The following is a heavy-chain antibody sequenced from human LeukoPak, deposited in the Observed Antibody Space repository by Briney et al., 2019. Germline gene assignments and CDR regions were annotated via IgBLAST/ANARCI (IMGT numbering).Heavy chain of an antibody. D-gene: IGHD3-16*01. CDR3: ATDRPAYDYVWGSFNDAFDI. V-gene: IGHV1-24*01. CDR1: GYTLPELS. J-gene: IGHJ3*02. CDR2: FDPEDGET. Sequence: GASVTVSCKVSGYTLPELSMHWVRQAPGKGLEWMGGFDPEDGETIYAQKFQGRVTMTEDTSTDTAYMELSSLRSEDTAVYYCATDRPAYDYVWGSFNDAFDIWGQGTMVTVSS.